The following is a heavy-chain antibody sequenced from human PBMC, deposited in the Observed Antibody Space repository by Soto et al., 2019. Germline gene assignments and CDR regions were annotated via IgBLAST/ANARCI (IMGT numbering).Heavy chain of an antibody. CDR2: IIPIFGTA. Sequence: SVKVSCKASGGTFISYAISWVRQAPGQGLEWMGGIIPIFGTANYAQKFQGRVTITADESTSTAYMELSSLRSEDTAVYYCARGSYDSSGYYDQSDYWGQGTLVTVSS. CDR3: ARGSYDSSGYYDQSDY. V-gene: IGHV1-69*13. CDR1: GGTFISYA. J-gene: IGHJ4*02. D-gene: IGHD3-22*01.